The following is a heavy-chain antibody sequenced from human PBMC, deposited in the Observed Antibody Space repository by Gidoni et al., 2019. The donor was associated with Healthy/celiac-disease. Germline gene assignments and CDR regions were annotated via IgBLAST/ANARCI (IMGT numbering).Heavy chain of an antibody. CDR3: AKERLEWLSYFDY. J-gene: IGHJ4*02. Sequence: EVQLLESGGGLVQPGGSLRLSCSASGFPFSSAAMGWVRQAPGKGLEWVSAISGSGGSTDYADSVKGRFTISRDNSKNTLYLQMNSMRAEDTAVYYCAKERLEWLSYFDYWGQGTLVTVSS. CDR2: ISGSGGST. CDR1: GFPFSSAA. V-gene: IGHV3-23*01. D-gene: IGHD3-3*01.